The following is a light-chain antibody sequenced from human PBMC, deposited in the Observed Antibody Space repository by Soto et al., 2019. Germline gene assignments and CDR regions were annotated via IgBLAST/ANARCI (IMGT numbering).Light chain of an antibody. V-gene: IGKV3-11*01. CDR2: DAS. J-gene: IGKJ4*01. Sequence: EIVLTQAPATLSLSPGERATLSCRASQSVSSYLAWYQQKPGQAPRLLIYDASNRATGIPARFSGSGSRTDLTLTISSLEPQDFAVYYCQQRSNCPLTFGG. CDR3: QQRSNCPLT. CDR1: QSVSSY.